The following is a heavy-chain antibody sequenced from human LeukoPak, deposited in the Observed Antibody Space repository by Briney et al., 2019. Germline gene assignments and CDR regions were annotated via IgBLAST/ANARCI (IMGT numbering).Heavy chain of an antibody. V-gene: IGHV4-34*01. CDR2: INHSGST. J-gene: IGHJ4*02. CDR3: ARQGLLFDY. Sequence: SETLSLTCAVYGGSFSGYYWSWIRQPPGKGLEWIGEINHSGSTNYNPSLKSRVTVSVDTSKNQFSLKLSSVTAADTAVYYCARQGLLFDYWGQGTLVTVSS. D-gene: IGHD2-21*01. CDR1: GGSFSGYY.